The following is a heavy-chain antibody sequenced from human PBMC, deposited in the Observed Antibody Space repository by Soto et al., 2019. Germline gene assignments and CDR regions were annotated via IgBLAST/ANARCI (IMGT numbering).Heavy chain of an antibody. CDR1: GFIFSNYG. Sequence: GGSLRLSCAASGFIFSNYGMHWVRQAPGKGLEWVAVIWYDGSNTYYADSVKGRFTISRDNSNNTLFLQMNSLRAEDTAVYYCARVTSGYEDYWGQGTLVTVSS. J-gene: IGHJ4*02. V-gene: IGHV3-33*01. D-gene: IGHD5-12*01. CDR3: ARVTSGYEDY. CDR2: IWYDGSNT.